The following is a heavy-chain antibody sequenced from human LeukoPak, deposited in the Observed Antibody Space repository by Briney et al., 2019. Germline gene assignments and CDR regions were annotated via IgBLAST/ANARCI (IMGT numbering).Heavy chain of an antibody. CDR1: GYTFTCYA. J-gene: IGHJ4*02. D-gene: IGHD5-18*01. V-gene: IGHV1-18*01. CDR3: ARVLRVDTELDY. CDR2: ISAYNGNT. Sequence: ASVKVSCKASGYTFTCYAMNWVRQAPGQGLEWMGWISAYNGNTNYAQKLQGRVTMTTDTSTSTAYMELRSLRSDDTAVYYCARVLRVDTELDYWGQGTLVTVSS.